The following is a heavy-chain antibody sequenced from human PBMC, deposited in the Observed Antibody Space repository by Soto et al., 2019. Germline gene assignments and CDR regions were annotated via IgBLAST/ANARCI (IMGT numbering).Heavy chain of an antibody. J-gene: IGHJ6*02. D-gene: IGHD3-16*02. CDR2: INAGNGNT. CDR3: ARSALGYYYYGMDV. V-gene: IGHV1-3*01. CDR1: GYTFTSYA. Sequence: GASVKVSCKASGYTFTSYAMHWVRQAPGQRLEWMGWINAGNGNTKYSQKFQGRVTITRDTSASTAYMELSSLRSEDTAVYYCARSALGYYYYGMDVWGQGTTVTVLL.